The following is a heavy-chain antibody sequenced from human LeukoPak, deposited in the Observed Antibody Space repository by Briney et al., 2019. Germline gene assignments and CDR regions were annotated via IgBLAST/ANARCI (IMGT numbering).Heavy chain of an antibody. J-gene: IGHJ4*02. Sequence: KRGESLKISCKGSGYTFSTYWIGWVRQMPGKGLEWMGIIHPGDSDTRYSPSSQGQVTISADKSISTAYLPWSSLKASDTAMYYCARHVQSSGWSNFDSWGQGTLVTVSS. CDR2: IHPGDSDT. V-gene: IGHV5-51*01. CDR1: GYTFSTYW. D-gene: IGHD6-19*01. CDR3: ARHVQSSGWSNFDS.